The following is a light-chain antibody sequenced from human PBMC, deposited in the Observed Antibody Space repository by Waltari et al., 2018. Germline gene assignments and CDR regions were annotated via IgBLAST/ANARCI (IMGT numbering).Light chain of an antibody. V-gene: IGKV3-11*01. Sequence: EIELIQSPATLSLSPGERATLSCRASQSVSTSLAWYQQKPGQAPRLLIHDASNRATGTPARFSGSGSGTDFTLTIGSLEPEDFAVYYCQQHGKWPLSFGGGTKVEI. CDR1: QSVSTS. CDR3: QQHGKWPLS. CDR2: DAS. J-gene: IGKJ4*01.